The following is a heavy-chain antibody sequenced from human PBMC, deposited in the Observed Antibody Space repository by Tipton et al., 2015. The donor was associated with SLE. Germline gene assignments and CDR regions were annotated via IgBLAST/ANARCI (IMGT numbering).Heavy chain of an antibody. V-gene: IGHV3-33*01. J-gene: IGHJ6*03. CDR2: IWYDGSNK. D-gene: IGHD6-13*01. Sequence: SLRLSCAASGFTFSSYGMHWVRQAPGKGLEWVAVIWYDGSNKYYADSVKGRFTISRDNSKNTLYLQMNSLRAEDTAVYYCAGEQQQLHYYMDVWGKGTTVTVSS. CDR3: AGEQQQLHYYMDV. CDR1: GFTFSSYG.